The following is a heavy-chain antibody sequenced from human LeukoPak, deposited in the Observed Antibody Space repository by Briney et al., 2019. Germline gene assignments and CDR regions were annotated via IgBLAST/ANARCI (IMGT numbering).Heavy chain of an antibody. V-gene: IGHV3-30*03. J-gene: IGHJ4*02. D-gene: IGHD2-15*01. CDR1: GFTFSDYV. Sequence: GRSLRLSCAASGFTFSDYVMHWVRQAPGKGLEWVAVISTDGNNKYYGDSVKGRFTISRDNSKNTLYLQINSLRPDDTAVYYCARDCSGSSCYWIHWGQGTLVTVSS. CDR3: ARDCSGSSCYWIH. CDR2: ISTDGNNK.